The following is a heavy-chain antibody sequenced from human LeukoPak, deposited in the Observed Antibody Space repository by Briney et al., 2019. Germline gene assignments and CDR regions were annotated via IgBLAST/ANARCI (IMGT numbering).Heavy chain of an antibody. Sequence: GGSLRLSCAASGFTFSSYAMHWVRQAPGKGLEWVAVISYDGSNKYYADSVKGRFTISRDNSKNTLYLQMNSLRAEDTAVYYCARPHYDYVWGSYRPFDYWGQGTLVTVSS. CDR1: GFTFSSYA. CDR2: ISYDGSNK. J-gene: IGHJ4*02. D-gene: IGHD3-16*02. CDR3: ARPHYDYVWGSYRPFDY. V-gene: IGHV3-30*04.